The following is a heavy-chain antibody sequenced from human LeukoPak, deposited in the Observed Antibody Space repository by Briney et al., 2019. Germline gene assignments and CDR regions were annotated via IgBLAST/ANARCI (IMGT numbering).Heavy chain of an antibody. J-gene: IGHJ5*02. CDR3: ARDGDYVWFDP. CDR2: IYYSGST. CDR1: GDSISSYY. D-gene: IGHD4-17*01. Sequence: PSETLSLTCTVSGDSISSYYWSWIRQPPGKGLEYIGYIYYSGSTNYNPSLKGRVTISVDTSKNQFSLKLSSVTAADTAVYYCARDGDYVWFDPWGQGTLVTVSS. V-gene: IGHV4-59*12.